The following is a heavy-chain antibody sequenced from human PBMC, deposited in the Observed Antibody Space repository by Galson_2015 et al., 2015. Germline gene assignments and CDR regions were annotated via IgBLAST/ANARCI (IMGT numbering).Heavy chain of an antibody. CDR3: ARGRYCSGGNCYVDF. CDR2: LKHDGSDK. V-gene: IGHV3-7*04. J-gene: IGHJ4*02. D-gene: IGHD2-15*01. Sequence: SLRLSCAASGFTFSNYWMTWVRQISGRGLEWVANLKHDGSDKYFLDSVKGRFTISRDNAKNSLALQMNSLRAEDTAVYFCARGRYCSGGNCYVDFWGQGTLVTVSP. CDR1: GFTFSNYW.